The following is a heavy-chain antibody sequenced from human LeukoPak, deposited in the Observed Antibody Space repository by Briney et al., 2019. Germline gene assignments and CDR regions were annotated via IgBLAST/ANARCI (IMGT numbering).Heavy chain of an antibody. V-gene: IGHV1-69*13. CDR3: ARDPYDAVAGAPDNDY. CDR2: IIPIFGTA. J-gene: IGHJ4*02. D-gene: IGHD6-19*01. Sequence: ASVKVSCKASGGTFISYAISWVRQAPGQGLEWMGGIIPIFGTANYAQKFQGRVTITADESTSTAYMELSSLRSEDTAVYYCARDPYDAVAGAPDNDYWGQGTLVTVSS. CDR1: GGTFISYA.